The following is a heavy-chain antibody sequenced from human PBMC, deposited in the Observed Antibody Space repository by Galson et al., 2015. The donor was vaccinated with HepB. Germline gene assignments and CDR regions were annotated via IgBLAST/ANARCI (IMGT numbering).Heavy chain of an antibody. J-gene: IGHJ4*02. CDR2: ISYDGSNK. CDR1: GFTFSSYG. V-gene: IGHV3-30*18. CDR3: AKEGDGYNFPYYFDY. Sequence: SLRLSCAASGFTFSSYGMHWVRQAPGKGLEWVAVISYDGSNKYYADSVKGRFTISRDNSKNTLYLQMNSLRAEDTAVYYCAKEGDGYNFPYYFDYWGQGTLVTVSS. D-gene: IGHD5-24*01.